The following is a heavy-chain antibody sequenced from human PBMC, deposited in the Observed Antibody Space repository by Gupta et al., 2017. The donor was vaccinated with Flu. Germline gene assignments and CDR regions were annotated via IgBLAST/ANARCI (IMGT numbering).Heavy chain of an antibody. CDR2: ISGTGTTK. CDR3: ARPATAGPLSYFDN. V-gene: IGHV3-48*03. Sequence: VPLVESGGGLVQPGGSLRLSCAASGFSFTTSELNWVRQAPGKGLEWLSYISGTGTTKYYANSVKGRFTISRDNAKNSLYLQMNSLRVEDTAVYYCARPATAGPLSYFDNWGQGTLVTVSS. D-gene: IGHD3-10*01. CDR1: GFSFTTSE. J-gene: IGHJ4*02.